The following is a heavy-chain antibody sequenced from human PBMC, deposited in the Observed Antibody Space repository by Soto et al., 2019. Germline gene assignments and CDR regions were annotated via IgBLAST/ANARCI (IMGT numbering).Heavy chain of an antibody. CDR2: INAGNGNT. Sequence: GASVKVSCKAAGYTFTSYAMHWVRQAPGQRLEWMGWINAGNGNTKYSQKFQGRVTITRDTSASTAYMEPSSRRPADTAVYYCMYTTYVDYGMDVWGQGTTVTVSS. CDR3: MYTTYVDYGMDV. D-gene: IGHD2-8*01. J-gene: IGHJ6*02. V-gene: IGHV1-3*01. CDR1: GYTFTSYA.